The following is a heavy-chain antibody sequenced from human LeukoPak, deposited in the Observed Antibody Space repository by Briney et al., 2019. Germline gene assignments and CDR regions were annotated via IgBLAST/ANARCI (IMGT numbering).Heavy chain of an antibody. V-gene: IGHV3-21*01. Sequence: PGGSLRLSCAASGFTFSSYSMNWVRQAPGKGLEWVSSISSSSSYIYYADSVKGRFTISRDNAKNSLYLQMNSLRAEDTAVYYCARVLGDDFWSGYYSNCYYYMDVWGKGTTVTVSS. CDR1: GFTFSSYS. CDR2: ISSSSSYI. CDR3: ARVLGDDFWSGYYSNCYYYMDV. D-gene: IGHD3-3*01. J-gene: IGHJ6*03.